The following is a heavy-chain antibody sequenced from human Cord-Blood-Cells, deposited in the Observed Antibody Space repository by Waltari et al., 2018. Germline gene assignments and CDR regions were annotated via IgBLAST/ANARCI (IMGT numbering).Heavy chain of an antibody. CDR3: AKDLYEIAAAGTDY. CDR1: GFTFSSYG. J-gene: IGHJ4*02. Sequence: QVQLVESGGGVVQPGRSLRLSCAASGFTFSSYGMHWVRPAPGKGLEWVAVISYDGSNKYYADSVKGRFTISRDNSKNTLYLQMNSLRAEDTAVYYCAKDLYEIAAAGTDYWGQGTLVTVSS. V-gene: IGHV3-30*18. CDR2: ISYDGSNK. D-gene: IGHD6-13*01.